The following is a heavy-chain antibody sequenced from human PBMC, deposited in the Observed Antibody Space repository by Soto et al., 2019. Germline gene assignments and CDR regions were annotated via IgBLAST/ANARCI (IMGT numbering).Heavy chain of an antibody. D-gene: IGHD1-26*01. J-gene: IGHJ4*02. Sequence: SVKVSCKAFGGTFSSYAISWVRQAPGQGLEWMGGIIPIFGTANYAQKFQGRVTITADESTSTAYMELSSLRSEDTAVYYCAGLSGSYSYFDYWGQGTLVTVSS. CDR2: IIPIFGTA. CDR3: AGLSGSYSYFDY. CDR1: GGTFSSYA. V-gene: IGHV1-69*13.